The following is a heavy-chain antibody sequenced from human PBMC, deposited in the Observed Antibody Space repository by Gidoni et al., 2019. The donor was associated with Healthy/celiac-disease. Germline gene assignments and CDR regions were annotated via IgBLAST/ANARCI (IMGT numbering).Heavy chain of an antibody. CDR2: IYSSGST. CDR3: ARVRTDDSSGYYYGWFDP. D-gene: IGHD3-22*01. Sequence: QVQLQESGPGLVKPSETLSLTCTVSGVPISRYYWSWIRQPPGKGLEWIGYIYSSGSTNYNPSIKSRVTISVDTTKTQFSLKLSSVTDADTAVYYCARVRTDDSSGYYYGWFDPWGQGTLVTVSS. CDR1: GVPISRYY. V-gene: IGHV4-59*01. J-gene: IGHJ5*02.